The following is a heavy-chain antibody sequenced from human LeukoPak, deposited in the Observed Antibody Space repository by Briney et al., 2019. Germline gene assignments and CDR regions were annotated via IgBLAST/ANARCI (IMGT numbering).Heavy chain of an antibody. Sequence: SETLSLTCTVSGGSISSCYWSWIRQPPGKGLEWIGYIYYSGSTNYSPSLESRVTISVDTSKNQFSLKLSSVTAADTAVYYCARLSFYFYSIASYHAGFDYWGQGTLVTVSS. V-gene: IGHV4-59*08. CDR3: ARLSFYFYSIASYHAGFDY. D-gene: IGHD3-22*01. CDR2: IYYSGST. J-gene: IGHJ4*02. CDR1: GGSISSCY.